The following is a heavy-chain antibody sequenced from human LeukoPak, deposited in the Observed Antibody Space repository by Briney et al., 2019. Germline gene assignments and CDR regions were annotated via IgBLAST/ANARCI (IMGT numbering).Heavy chain of an antibody. Sequence: PGGSLRLSCAASGFTFSSYGMHWVRQAPGKGLEWEAVISYDGSNKYYADSVKGRFTISRDNSKNTLYLQMNSLRAEDTAVYYSAKDQGSSSWYPKYFQHWGQGTLVTVSS. CDR1: GFTFSSYG. D-gene: IGHD6-13*01. CDR3: AKDQGSSSWYPKYFQH. CDR2: ISYDGSNK. J-gene: IGHJ1*01. V-gene: IGHV3-30*18.